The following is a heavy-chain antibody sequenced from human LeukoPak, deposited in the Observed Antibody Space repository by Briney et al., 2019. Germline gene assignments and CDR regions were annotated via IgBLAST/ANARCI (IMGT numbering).Heavy chain of an antibody. J-gene: IGHJ4*02. D-gene: IGHD2-2*01. CDR1: GGSISSYY. V-gene: IGHV4-59*01. CDR3: ASEYCSSATCRFDY. CDR2: IYYSGST. Sequence: TSETLSLTCTVSGGSISSYYWSWIRQPPGKGLEWIGYIYYSGSTNYNPSLKSRVTISVDTSKNQFSLKLSSVTAADTAVYYCASEYCSSATCRFDYWGQGTLVTVSS.